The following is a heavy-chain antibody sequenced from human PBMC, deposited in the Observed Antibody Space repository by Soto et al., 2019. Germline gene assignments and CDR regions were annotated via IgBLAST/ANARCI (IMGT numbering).Heavy chain of an antibody. D-gene: IGHD6-13*01. CDR3: ATGIAAARPYGMHV. CDR2: INPNSGGT. Sequence: QVQLVQSGAEVKKPGASVKVSCKASGYTFTGYYMHWVRQAPGPGLEWMGWINPNSGGTNYAQKFQRRVTMTRDTTISTTYKELSRLRSDDTAVYYCATGIAAARPYGMHVWGQETTVTVAS. V-gene: IGHV1-2*02. CDR1: GYTFTGYY. J-gene: IGHJ6*02.